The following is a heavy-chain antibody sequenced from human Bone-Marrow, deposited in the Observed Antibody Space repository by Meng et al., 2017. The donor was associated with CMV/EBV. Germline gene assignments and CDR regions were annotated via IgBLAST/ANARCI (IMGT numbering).Heavy chain of an antibody. J-gene: IGHJ6*02. Sequence: GGPLRLSCKGSGYSFTSYWIGWVRQMPGKGLKWMGIIYPGDSDTRYSPSFQGQVTVSADKSISTAYLQWSSLKASDTAMYYCARYTREDIVVVPAAISYYGMDVWGQGTTVTVPS. CDR2: IYPGDSDT. V-gene: IGHV5-51*01. CDR3: ARYTREDIVVVPAAISYYGMDV. D-gene: IGHD2-2*01. CDR1: GYSFTSYW.